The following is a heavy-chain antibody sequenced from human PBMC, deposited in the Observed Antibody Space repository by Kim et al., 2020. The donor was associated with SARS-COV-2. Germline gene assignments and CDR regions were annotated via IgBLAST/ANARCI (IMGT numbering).Heavy chain of an antibody. D-gene: IGHD6-6*01. J-gene: IGHJ6*01. CDR3: ARDPPSRLWGRSYYYYYG. CDR2: MTCGGSTR. V-gene: IGHV3-30-3*01. Sequence: GGSLRLSCAASGFTFSSCSIHWIRQATGKGLEWVAYMTCGGSTRNYADSVKGRFTISRDNAKNPLYLQMNSLRAEDKALYYCARDPPSRLWGRSYYYYYG. CDR1: GFTFSSCS.